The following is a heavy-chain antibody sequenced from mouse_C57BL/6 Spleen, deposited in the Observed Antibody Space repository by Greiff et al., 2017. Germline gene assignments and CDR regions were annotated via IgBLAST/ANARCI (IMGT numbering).Heavy chain of an antibody. CDR2: ISSGGSYT. D-gene: IGHD2-5*01. CDR1: GFTFSSYG. Sequence: EVQLVESGGDLVKPGGSLKLSCAASGFTFSSYGMSWVRQTPDKRLEWVATISSGGSYTYYPDSVKGRFTISRDNAKNTLYLQMSSLKSEDTAMYYCARELYSNYFDYWGQGTTLTVSS. CDR3: ARELYSNYFDY. V-gene: IGHV5-6*01. J-gene: IGHJ2*01.